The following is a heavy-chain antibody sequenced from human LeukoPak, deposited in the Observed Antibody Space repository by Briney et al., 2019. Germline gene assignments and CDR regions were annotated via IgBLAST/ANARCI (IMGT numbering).Heavy chain of an antibody. CDR1: GGSFSGYY. CDR3: AREIAARPSWYFDL. CDR2: INHSGST. V-gene: IGHV4-34*01. J-gene: IGHJ2*01. D-gene: IGHD6-6*01. Sequence: KPSETLSLTCAVYGGSFSGYYWSWIRQPPGKGLEWIGEINHSGSTNYNPSLKSRVTISVDTSKNQFSLKLSSVTAADTAVYYCAREIAARPSWYFDLWGRGTLVTVSS.